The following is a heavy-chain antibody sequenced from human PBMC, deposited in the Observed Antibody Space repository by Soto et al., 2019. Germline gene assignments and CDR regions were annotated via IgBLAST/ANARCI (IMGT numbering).Heavy chain of an antibody. J-gene: IGHJ4*02. CDR1: GFTFSSYA. V-gene: IGHV3-23*01. CDR2: ISGGGGST. CDR3: AREAPDDYGQYYFDY. D-gene: IGHD4-17*01. Sequence: EVQLLESGGGLVQPGGSLRLSCAASGFTFSSYAMSWVRQAPGKGLEWVSTISGGGGSTYYADSVKGRFAISRDNSKNTLYLQMNSLRAEDTAVYYCAREAPDDYGQYYFDYWGQGTLVTVSS.